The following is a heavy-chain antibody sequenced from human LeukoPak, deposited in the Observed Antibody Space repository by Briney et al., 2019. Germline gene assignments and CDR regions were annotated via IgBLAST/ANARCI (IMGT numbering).Heavy chain of an antibody. CDR3: AKVYALTRKYYFDY. V-gene: IGHV3-23*01. D-gene: IGHD2-2*01. J-gene: IGHJ4*02. Sequence: GGSLRLSCAASGFTFSSYAMSWVRQAPGKGLEWVSAISGGGGSTYYADSVKGRFTISRDNSKNTLYLQMNSLRAEDTAVYYCAKVYALTRKYYFDYWGQGTLVTVSS. CDR1: GFTFSSYA. CDR2: ISGGGGST.